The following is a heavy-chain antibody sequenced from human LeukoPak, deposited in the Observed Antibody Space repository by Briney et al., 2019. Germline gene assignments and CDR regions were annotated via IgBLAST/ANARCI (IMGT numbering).Heavy chain of an antibody. CDR3: ARLGHYYYYGMDV. CDR1: GGSISSSNW. J-gene: IGHJ6*02. D-gene: IGHD7-27*01. V-gene: IGHV4-4*02. Sequence: PSETLSLTCAVSGGSISSSNWWSWVRQPPGKGLEWIGEIYHSGSTNYNPSLKSRVTISVDKSKNQFSLKLSSVTAADTAVYYCARLGHYYYYGMDVWGQGTTVTVSS. CDR2: IYHSGST.